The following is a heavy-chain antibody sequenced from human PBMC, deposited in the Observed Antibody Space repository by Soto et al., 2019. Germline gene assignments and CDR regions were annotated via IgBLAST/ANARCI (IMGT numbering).Heavy chain of an antibody. CDR2: ISYDGSNK. CDR3: AKGGYDSSGYLDY. J-gene: IGHJ4*02. CDR1: GFTFSSYG. D-gene: IGHD3-22*01. V-gene: IGHV3-30*18. Sequence: QVQLVESRGGVVQPGRSLRLSCAASGFTFSSYGMHWVRQAPGKGLEWVAVISYDGSNKYYADSVKGRFTISRDNSKNTLYLQMNSLRAEDTAVYYCAKGGYDSSGYLDYWGQGTLVTVSS.